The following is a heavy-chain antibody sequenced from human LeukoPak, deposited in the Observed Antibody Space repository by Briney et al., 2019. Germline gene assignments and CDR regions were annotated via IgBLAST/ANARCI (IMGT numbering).Heavy chain of an antibody. D-gene: IGHD6-25*01. CDR3: AKDPGSATLNY. J-gene: IGHJ4*02. Sequence: GRSLRLSCAASGFTFSSYGMHWVRQAPGKGLEWVAVIWYDGSNKYYADSVKGRFTISRDNSKNTLYLQMNSLRAEDTAVYYCAKDPGSATLNYWDQGTLVTVSS. CDR1: GFTFSSYG. V-gene: IGHV3-33*06. CDR2: IWYDGSNK.